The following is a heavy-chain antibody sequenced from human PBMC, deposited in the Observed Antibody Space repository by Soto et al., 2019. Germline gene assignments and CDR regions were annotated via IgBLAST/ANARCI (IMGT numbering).Heavy chain of an antibody. Sequence: ASVKVPCKASGYTFTSYAMHWVRQAPGQRLEWMGWINAGNGNTKYSQKFQGRVTITRDTSASTAYMELSSLRSEDTAVYYCARDAGITGTPPQFDYWGQGTLVTVSS. CDR2: INAGNGNT. J-gene: IGHJ4*02. D-gene: IGHD1-7*01. CDR3: ARDAGITGTPPQFDY. CDR1: GYTFTSYA. V-gene: IGHV1-3*01.